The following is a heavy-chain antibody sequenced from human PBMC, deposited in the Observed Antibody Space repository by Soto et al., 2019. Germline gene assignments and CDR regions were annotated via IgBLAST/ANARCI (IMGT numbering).Heavy chain of an antibody. Sequence: ASVKVSCKASGYTFTSYDINWVRQATGQGLEWMGWMNPNSGNTGYAQKFQGRVTMTRNTSISTAYTELSSLRSEDTAVYYCARERTGTTSMDVWGQGTTVTVSS. CDR3: ARERTGTTSMDV. CDR2: MNPNSGNT. CDR1: GYTFTSYD. D-gene: IGHD1-1*01. V-gene: IGHV1-8*01. J-gene: IGHJ6*02.